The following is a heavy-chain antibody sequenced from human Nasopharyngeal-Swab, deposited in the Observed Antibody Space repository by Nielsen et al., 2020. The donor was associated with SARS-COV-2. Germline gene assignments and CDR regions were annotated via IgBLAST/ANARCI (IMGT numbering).Heavy chain of an antibody. J-gene: IGHJ6*02. V-gene: IGHV1-69*04. Sequence: SVKVSCKASGGTFSSYAISWVRQAPGQGLEWMGRIIPILGIANYAQKFQGRVTITADKSTSTAYIELSSLRSEDTAVYYCAGCPGEWLSQYYYYYGMDVWGQGTTVTVSS. CDR1: GGTFSSYA. CDR2: IIPILGIA. D-gene: IGHD3-3*01. CDR3: AGCPGEWLSQYYYYYGMDV.